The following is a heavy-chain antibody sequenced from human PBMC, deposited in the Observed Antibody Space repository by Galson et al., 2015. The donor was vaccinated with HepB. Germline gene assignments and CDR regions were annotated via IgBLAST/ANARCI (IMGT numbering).Heavy chain of an antibody. CDR1: GGSISSGGYY. CDR2: IYYSGST. J-gene: IGHJ4*02. V-gene: IGHV4-31*03. Sequence: TCTVSGGSISSGGYYWSWIRQHPGKGLEWIGYIYYSGSTYYNPSLKSRVTISVDTSKNQFSLKLSSVTAADTAVYYCARAEAVSQTFDYWGQGTLVTVSS. CDR3: ARAEAVSQTFDY. D-gene: IGHD6-19*01.